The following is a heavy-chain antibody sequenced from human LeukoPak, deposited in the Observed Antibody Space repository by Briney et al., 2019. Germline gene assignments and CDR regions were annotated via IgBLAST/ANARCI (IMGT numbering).Heavy chain of an antibody. Sequence: SQTPSLTCTVSGGSIGSGDHYWSWIRQPPGKGLEWIGYIYYSGSTYYNPSLESRLTISVDTSKNQFSLKLSSVTAADTAVYYCARFNYYDSSGYPNPYYFDYWGQGTLVTVSS. CDR1: GGSIGSGDHY. V-gene: IGHV4-30-4*01. CDR2: IYYSGST. CDR3: ARFNYYDSSGYPNPYYFDY. J-gene: IGHJ4*02. D-gene: IGHD3-22*01.